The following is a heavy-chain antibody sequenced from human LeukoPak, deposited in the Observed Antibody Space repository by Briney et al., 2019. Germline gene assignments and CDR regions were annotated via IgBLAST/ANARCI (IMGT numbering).Heavy chain of an antibody. CDR1: GSTFDNYA. V-gene: IGHV3-23*01. D-gene: IGHD3-9*01. CDR2: IGISAGST. J-gene: IGHJ3*02. CDR3: ARETPSYDILTGYLDAFDI. Sequence: PGGSLRLSCEASGSTFDNYAMSWVRQAPGKGLEWVSTIGISAGSTYYADAVKGRFTISRDNAKNSLYLQMNSLRAEDTAVYYCARETPSYDILTGYLDAFDIWGQGTMVTVSS.